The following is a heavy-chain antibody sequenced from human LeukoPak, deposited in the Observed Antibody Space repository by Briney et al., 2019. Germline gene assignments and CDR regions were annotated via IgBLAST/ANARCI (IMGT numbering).Heavy chain of an antibody. CDR3: ARGGWCRGDACQYITIEF. D-gene: IGHD2-8*02. J-gene: IGHJ4*02. CDR1: GFIFNDFA. Sequence: PGGSLRLSCVDSGFIFNDFARSWVRQAPGKGLEWLLFINNASNAIYYADSVRGRFSISRDNAKNSLYLRINDLRVDDTGIYYCARGGWCRGDACQYITIEFWGQGILVAVSS. V-gene: IGHV3-48*03. CDR2: INNASNAI.